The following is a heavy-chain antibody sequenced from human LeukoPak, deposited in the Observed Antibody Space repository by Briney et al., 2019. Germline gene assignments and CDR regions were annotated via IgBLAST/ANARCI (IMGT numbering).Heavy chain of an antibody. CDR2: ISSSSSYI. Sequence: GGSLRLSCAASGFTFSSYSMNWVRQAPGKGLEWVSSISSSSSYIYYADSVKGQFTISRDNAKNSLYLQMNSLRAEDTAVYYCARAGGIADAFDIWGQGTMVTVSS. CDR3: ARAGGIADAFDI. V-gene: IGHV3-21*01. J-gene: IGHJ3*02. D-gene: IGHD6-13*01. CDR1: GFTFSSYS.